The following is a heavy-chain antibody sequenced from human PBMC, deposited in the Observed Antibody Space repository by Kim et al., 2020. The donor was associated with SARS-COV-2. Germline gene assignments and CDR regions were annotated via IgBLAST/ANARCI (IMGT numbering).Heavy chain of an antibody. CDR1: GFTFSSYG. CDR3: AKDHSSFTGGLADY. Sequence: GGSLRLSCAASGFTFSSYGMHWVRQAPGKGLEWVAVISYDGSNKYYADSVKGRFTISRDNSKNTLYLQMNSLRAEDTAVYYCAKDHSSFTGGLADYWGQG. J-gene: IGHJ4*02. V-gene: IGHV3-30*18. D-gene: IGHD6-19*01. CDR2: ISYDGSNK.